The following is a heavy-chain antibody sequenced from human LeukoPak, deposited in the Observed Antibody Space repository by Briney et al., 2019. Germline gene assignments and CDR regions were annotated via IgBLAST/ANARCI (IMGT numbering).Heavy chain of an antibody. CDR1: GGPISSSNYF. Sequence: PSETLSLTCTVSGGPISSSNYFWGWIRQPPGKGQEWIGSIHYNGNTDYNPSLRSQVTTSVDTSKNQFSLRLTSVTAADTAVYYCARHSIGGGYFRSWFDPWGQGTLVTVSS. J-gene: IGHJ5*02. D-gene: IGHD2-21*01. V-gene: IGHV4-39*01. CDR3: ARHSIGGGYFRSWFDP. CDR2: IHYNGNT.